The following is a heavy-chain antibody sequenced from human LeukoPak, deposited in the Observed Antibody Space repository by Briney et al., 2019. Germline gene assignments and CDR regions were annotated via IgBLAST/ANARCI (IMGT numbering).Heavy chain of an antibody. CDR1: GGSISSGDYC. CDR2: IYYSGST. V-gene: IGHV4-30-4*08. CDR3: ASSRKASGWGYYDILTGFLH. Sequence: SQTLSLTCTVSGGSISSGDYCWSWIRQPPGQGLEWIGYIYYSGSTYYNPSLKSRVTISVDTSKNQFSLKLSSVTAADTAVYYCASSRKASGWGYYDILTGFLHWGQGTLVTVSS. J-gene: IGHJ4*02. D-gene: IGHD3-9*01.